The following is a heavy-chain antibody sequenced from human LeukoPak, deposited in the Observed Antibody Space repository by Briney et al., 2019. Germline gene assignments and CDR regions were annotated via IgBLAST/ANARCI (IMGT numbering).Heavy chain of an antibody. D-gene: IGHD3-3*01. CDR1: GYTFTGYY. J-gene: IGHJ3*02. CDR2: INPNSGGT. V-gene: IGHV1-2*06. Sequence: ASVKVSCKASGYTFTGYYMHWVRQAPGQGLEWMGRINPNSGGTNYAQKFQGRVTMTRDTSISTAYMELSRLRSDDTAVYYYARSHTVFGVVIMSHAFDIWGQGTVVTVSS. CDR3: ARSHTVFGVVIMSHAFDI.